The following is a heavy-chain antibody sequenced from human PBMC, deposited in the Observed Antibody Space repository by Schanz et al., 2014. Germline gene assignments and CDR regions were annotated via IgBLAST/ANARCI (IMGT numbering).Heavy chain of an antibody. CDR2: ISYSGST. CDR3: ARERGHGDSPTDI. CDR1: GGSISSGGDY. J-gene: IGHJ3*02. Sequence: QLQLQESGPGLVKPSETLSLTCTVSGGSISSGGDYWSWIRQHPGKGLVWIGFISYSGSTYYNPSLKGRVTISMDTATSPSTLYLGPATATAEDTYCCARERGHGDSPTDIWGQGTMVTVSS. V-gene: IGHV4-31*03. D-gene: IGHD4-17*01.